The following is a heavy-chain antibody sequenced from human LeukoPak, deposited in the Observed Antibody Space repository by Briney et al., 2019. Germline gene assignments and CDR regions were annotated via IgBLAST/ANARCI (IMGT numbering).Heavy chain of an antibody. Sequence: GGSLRLSCAASRFTFSSYSMNWVRQAPGKGLEWVSSISSSSSYIYYADSVKGRFTISRDNAKNSLYLQMNSLRAEDTAVYYCAREGQGTVTTALCYMDVWGKGTTVTVSS. D-gene: IGHD4-17*01. CDR2: ISSSSSYI. J-gene: IGHJ6*03. V-gene: IGHV3-21*01. CDR3: AREGQGTVTTALCYMDV. CDR1: RFTFSSYS.